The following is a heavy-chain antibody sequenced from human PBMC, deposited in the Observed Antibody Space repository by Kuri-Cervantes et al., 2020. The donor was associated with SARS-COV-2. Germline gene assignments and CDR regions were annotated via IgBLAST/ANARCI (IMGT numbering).Heavy chain of an antibody. Sequence: SVKVSCKASGYTFKYYYIHWVRQAPGQGLEWMGGIIPIFGTANYAQKFQGRVTITADKSTSTAYMELSSLRSEDTAVYYCARGGTIFGVVNYRWFDPWGQGTLVTVSS. CDR1: GYTFKYYY. CDR2: IIPIFGTA. CDR3: ARGGTIFGVVNYRWFDP. J-gene: IGHJ5*02. D-gene: IGHD3-3*01. V-gene: IGHV1-69*06.